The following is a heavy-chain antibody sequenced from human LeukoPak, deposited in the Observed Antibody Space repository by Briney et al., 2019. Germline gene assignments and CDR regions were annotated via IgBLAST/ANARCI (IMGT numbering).Heavy chain of an antibody. Sequence: GGSLRLSCAASGFSVTVNYMNWVRRAPGKGLEWVSRIKGDATGTNYVDSVKGRFTTSRDNSKSTLYLQMNSLRVEDTAIYYCVRGVTGIDLWGQGTLVTVSS. D-gene: IGHD3-10*01. CDR3: VRGVTGIDL. CDR1: GFSVTVNY. J-gene: IGHJ5*02. CDR2: IKGDATGT. V-gene: IGHV3-74*01.